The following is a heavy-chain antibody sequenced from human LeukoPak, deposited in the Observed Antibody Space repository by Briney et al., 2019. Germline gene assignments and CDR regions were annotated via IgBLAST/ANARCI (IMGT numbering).Heavy chain of an antibody. CDR1: GFTFSSYA. Sequence: GGSLRLSCAASGFTFSSYAMPWVRQAPGKGLEWVAVISYDGSNKYYADSVKGRFTISRDNSKNTLYLQMNSLRAEDTAVYYCATTTLDYYYYYGMDVWGQGTTVTVSS. CDR2: ISYDGSNK. D-gene: IGHD4-11*01. J-gene: IGHJ6*02. V-gene: IGHV3-30-3*01. CDR3: ATTTLDYYYYYGMDV.